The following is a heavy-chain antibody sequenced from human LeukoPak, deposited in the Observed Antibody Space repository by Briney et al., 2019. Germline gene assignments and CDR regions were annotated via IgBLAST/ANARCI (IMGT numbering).Heavy chain of an antibody. D-gene: IGHD3-3*01. CDR1: GVSISSSNW. Sequence: PSGTLSLTCAVSGVSISSSNWWSWVRQPPGKGLEWIGEINHSGSTNYNPSLKSRVTISVDTSKNQFSLKLSSVTAADTAVYYCARAYYDFWSGYYSHHDYWGQGTLVTVSS. CDR3: ARAYYDFWSGYYSHHDY. V-gene: IGHV4-4*02. J-gene: IGHJ4*02. CDR2: INHSGST.